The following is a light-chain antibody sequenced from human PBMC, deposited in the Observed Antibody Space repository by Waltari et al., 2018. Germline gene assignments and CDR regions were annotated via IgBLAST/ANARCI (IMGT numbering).Light chain of an antibody. V-gene: IGKV3-15*01. CDR2: AAS. J-gene: IGKJ1*01. Sequence: EIVMTQSPATLSVSPGDRATLSCRASQSVSSNLAWYQQHPGHAPRLPIYAASTRATGVPARFSGSGSGTDFTLTISSLQSEDFAVYYCQQYNGWPRTFGQGTKVEI. CDR1: QSVSSN. CDR3: QQYNGWPRT.